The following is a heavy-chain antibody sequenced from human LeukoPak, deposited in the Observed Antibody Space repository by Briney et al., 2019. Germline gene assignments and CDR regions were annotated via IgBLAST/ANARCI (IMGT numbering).Heavy chain of an antibody. CDR3: AKADTMVRGVYYGMDV. CDR1: GFTFSSYA. CDR2: ISGSGGST. D-gene: IGHD3-10*01. Sequence: PGGSLRLSCAASGFTFSSYAMSWVRQAPGKELEWVSAISGSGGSTYYADSVKGRFTISRDNSKNTLYLQMNSLRAEDTAVYYCAKADTMVRGVYYGMDVWGQGTTVTVSS. J-gene: IGHJ6*02. V-gene: IGHV3-23*01.